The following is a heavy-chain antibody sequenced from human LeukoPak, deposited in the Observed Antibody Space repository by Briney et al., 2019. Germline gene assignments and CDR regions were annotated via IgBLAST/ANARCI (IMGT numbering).Heavy chain of an antibody. J-gene: IGHJ6*02. V-gene: IGHV1-8*02. CDR2: MNPNSGNT. D-gene: IGHD4-11*01. CDR3: ARTYTYGMDV. CDR1: GYTFTGYY. Sequence: ASVKVSCKASGYTFTGYYMHWVRQAPGQGLEWMGWMNPNSGNTGYAQKFQGRVTMTRNTSISTAYMELSSLRSEDTAVYYCARTYTYGMDVWGQGTTVTVSS.